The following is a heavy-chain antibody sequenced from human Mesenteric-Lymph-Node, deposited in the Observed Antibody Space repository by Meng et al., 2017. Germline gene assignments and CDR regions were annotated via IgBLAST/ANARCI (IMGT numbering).Heavy chain of an antibody. V-gene: IGHV1-46*01. D-gene: IGHD4-17*01. CDR3: ARDSANYGDYVWTLDY. J-gene: IGHJ4*01. CDR1: GYTFTSYF. CDR2: INPSGVST. Sequence: ASVKVSCKSSGYTFTSYFMHWVRQAPGQGPEWMGLINPSGVSTTYAQKFQGRVTMTRDTSTITDYMELSSLTSEDTAVYYCARDSANYGDYVWTLDYWGQGTQVNGAS.